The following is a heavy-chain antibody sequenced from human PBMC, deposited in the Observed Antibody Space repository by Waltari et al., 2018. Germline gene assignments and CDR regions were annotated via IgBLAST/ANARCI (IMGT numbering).Heavy chain of an antibody. CDR3: ARVGILTGYPEGDY. J-gene: IGHJ4*02. CDR2: INHSGST. D-gene: IGHD3-9*01. V-gene: IGHV4-34*01. CDR1: GGSFSGYY. Sequence: QVQLQQWGAGLLKPSETLSLTCAVYGGSFSGYYWSWIRQPPGKGLEWIGEINHSGSTNYNPSLKSRVTISVDTSKNQFSLKLSSVTAADTAVYYCARVGILTGYPEGDYWGQGTLVTVSS.